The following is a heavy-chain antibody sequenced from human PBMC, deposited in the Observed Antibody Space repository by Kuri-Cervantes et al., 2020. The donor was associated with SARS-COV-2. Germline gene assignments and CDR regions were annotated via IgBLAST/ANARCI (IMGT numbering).Heavy chain of an antibody. Sequence: GESLKISCAASGFTFDNYCMGWVRQAPGKGLQWVSGVSPIGGSTFYLDSVKGRFTISRDNSKNTLYLQMGSLRAEDMAVYYCARDSREYCSSTSCSWFDPWGQGTLVNVSS. CDR2: VSPIGGST. CDR3: ARDSREYCSSTSCSWFDP. CDR1: GFTFDNYC. D-gene: IGHD2-2*01. V-gene: IGHV3-23*01. J-gene: IGHJ5*02.